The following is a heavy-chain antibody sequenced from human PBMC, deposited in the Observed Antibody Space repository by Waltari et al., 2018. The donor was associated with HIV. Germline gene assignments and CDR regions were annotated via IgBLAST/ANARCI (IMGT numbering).Heavy chain of an antibody. CDR1: GYPFTRYD. CDR2: MNPNSGNT. V-gene: IGHV1-8*01. CDR3: ARGPQDYPKYYFDY. Sequence: QVQLVQSGAEVTKPGASVKVSCKASGYPFTRYDINWVRQATGQGLEWLGWMNPNSGNTGYAQRFQGRVTMTRNTSISTAYMELSSLRSEDTAVYFCARGPQDYPKYYFDYWGQGTLVTVSS. J-gene: IGHJ4*02. D-gene: IGHD4-17*01.